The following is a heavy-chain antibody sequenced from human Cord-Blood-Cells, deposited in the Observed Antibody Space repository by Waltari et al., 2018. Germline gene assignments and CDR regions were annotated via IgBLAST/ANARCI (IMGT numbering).Heavy chain of an antibody. Sequence: QVQLVQSGAEVKKPGASVKVSCKASGYTFTSYGISWVRQAPGQGLEWMGWSSAYNGNTNYSQKLQGRVTMTTDTSTSTAYMELRSLRSDDTAVYYCARGYCSSTSCYIYGNDAFDIWGQGTMVTVSS. V-gene: IGHV1-18*04. D-gene: IGHD2-2*02. CDR1: GYTFTSYG. J-gene: IGHJ3*02. CDR3: ARGYCSSTSCYIYGNDAFDI. CDR2: SSAYNGNT.